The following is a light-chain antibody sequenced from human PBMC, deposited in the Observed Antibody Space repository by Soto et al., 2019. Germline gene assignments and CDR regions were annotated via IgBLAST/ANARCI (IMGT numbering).Light chain of an antibody. V-gene: IGKV3-11*01. Sequence: EIVLTQSPDHLSLSPGEIATLSCRTSQNVGNYLAWYQQKPGQAPRLLIYDSSNRATGIPARFSGSGSGTDSTLTISSLEPEDFALYYCQQRADWPITVGPGTKADIK. CDR2: DSS. CDR3: QQRADWPIT. J-gene: IGKJ3*01. CDR1: QNVGNY.